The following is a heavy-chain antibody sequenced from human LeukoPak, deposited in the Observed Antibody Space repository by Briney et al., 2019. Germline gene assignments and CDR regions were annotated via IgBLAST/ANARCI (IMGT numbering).Heavy chain of an antibody. CDR1: GFTFASYA. D-gene: IGHD6-13*01. Sequence: GGSLRLSCAASGFTFASYAMSWVRQAPGKGLEWVSAISASGGSTFYADSVKGRFTISRDTSKNTLYLQMNSLRAEDTAVYYCAEDRPSSSWYFHFDYWGQGTLVTVSS. CDR2: ISASGGST. V-gene: IGHV3-23*01. J-gene: IGHJ4*02. CDR3: AEDRPSSSWYFHFDY.